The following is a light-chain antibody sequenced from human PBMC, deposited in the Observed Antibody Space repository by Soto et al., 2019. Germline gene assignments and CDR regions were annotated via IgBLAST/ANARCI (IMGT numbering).Light chain of an antibody. CDR1: QDINNW. V-gene: IGKV1D-12*01. CDR2: TTS. CDR3: QQANSFPLT. J-gene: IGKJ4*01. Sequence: DLQMTQSPSSVSASVGDRVTITCRASQDINNWLAWYQQKPGKAPKLLIYTTSNLQSGVPSRFSGSGSGTYFTLTISSLQPEDFATYYCQQANSFPLTFGGGTKVEIK.